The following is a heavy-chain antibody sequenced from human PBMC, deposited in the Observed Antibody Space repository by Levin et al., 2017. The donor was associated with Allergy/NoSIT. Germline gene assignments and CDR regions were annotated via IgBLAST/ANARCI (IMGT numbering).Heavy chain of an antibody. V-gene: IGHV3-30*18. J-gene: IGHJ3*02. D-gene: IGHD6-19*01. CDR3: AKDVYGSGWYPLGNDAFEM. Sequence: QPGGSLRLSCAASGFTFSSYGMHWVHQAPGKGLEWVAVISSDGRKKFYADSVKGRFTISRDNSKNTLDLQMNSLRAEDTAVYYCAKDVYGSGWYPLGNDAFEMWGQGTKVSVSS. CDR2: ISSDGRKK. CDR1: GFTFSSYG.